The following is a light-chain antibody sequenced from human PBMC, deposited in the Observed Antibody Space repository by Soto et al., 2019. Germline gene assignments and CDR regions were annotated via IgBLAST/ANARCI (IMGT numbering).Light chain of an antibody. CDR2: DVS. CDR1: SSDVGGYNY. V-gene: IGLV2-14*03. J-gene: IGLJ3*02. Sequence: QSVLTQPASVSGSPGQSITISCTGTSSDVGGYNYVSWFQHHPGKAPKLIVYDVSNRPSGVSNRFSGSKSGSTASLTISGLQAEDEADYYCNSYTSTGTWVFGGGTQLTVL. CDR3: NSYTSTGTWV.